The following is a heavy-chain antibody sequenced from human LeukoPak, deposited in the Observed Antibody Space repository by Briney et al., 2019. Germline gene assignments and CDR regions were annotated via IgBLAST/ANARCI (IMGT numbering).Heavy chain of an antibody. CDR3: ARVSPNYGDYPFDY. Sequence: SETLSLTCTVSGGSISSGGYYWCWIRQHPGKGLEWIGYIYYSGSTYYNPSLKSRVTISVDTSKNQFSLKLSSVTAADTAVYYCARVSPNYGDYPFDYWGQGTLVTVSS. J-gene: IGHJ4*02. CDR2: IYYSGST. CDR1: GGSISSGGYY. D-gene: IGHD4-17*01. V-gene: IGHV4-31*03.